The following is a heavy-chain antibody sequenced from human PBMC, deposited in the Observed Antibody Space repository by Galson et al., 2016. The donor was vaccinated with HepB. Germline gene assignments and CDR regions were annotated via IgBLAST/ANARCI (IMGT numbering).Heavy chain of an antibody. D-gene: IGHD3/OR15-3a*01. Sequence: QSGAEVKKPGESLKISCKVSGYSFTNFWIGWVRQLPGKGLEWMGIIYPGDSDTKYSPSFQGQVTISADKSISTAYLQWRSLKASDTAMYYCARRGFWTGSQIEYWGQGTLVTVSS. CDR3: ARRGFWTGSQIEY. V-gene: IGHV5-51*01. CDR2: IYPGDSDT. J-gene: IGHJ4*02. CDR1: GYSFTNFW.